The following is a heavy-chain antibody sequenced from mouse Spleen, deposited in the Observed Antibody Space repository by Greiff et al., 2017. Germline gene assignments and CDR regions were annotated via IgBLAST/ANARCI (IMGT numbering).Heavy chain of an antibody. CDR3: ARGDYSWYFDV. Sequence: QVQLKQSGAELARPGASVKLSCKASGYTFTSYWMQWVKQRPGQGLEWIGAIYPGDGDTRYTQKFKGKATLTADKSSSTAYMQLSSLASEDSAVYYCARGDYSWYFDVWGAGTTVTVSS. V-gene: IGHV1-87*01. CDR1: GYTFTSYW. D-gene: IGHD2-4*01. J-gene: IGHJ1*01. CDR2: IYPGDGDT.